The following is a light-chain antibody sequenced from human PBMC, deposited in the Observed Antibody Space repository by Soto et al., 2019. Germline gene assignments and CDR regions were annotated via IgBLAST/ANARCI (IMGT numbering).Light chain of an antibody. CDR1: SSNIGNNY. CDR2: DNN. Sequence: QSVLTQPPSVSAAPGQTVTISCSGSSSNIGNNYVSWYQQLPGTAPKLLIYDNNKRPSGIPDRFSGSKSGTSATLGITVLQTGDEADYYCGTWDSSLSGGVFGGGTKVTVL. CDR3: GTWDSSLSGGV. J-gene: IGLJ3*02. V-gene: IGLV1-51*01.